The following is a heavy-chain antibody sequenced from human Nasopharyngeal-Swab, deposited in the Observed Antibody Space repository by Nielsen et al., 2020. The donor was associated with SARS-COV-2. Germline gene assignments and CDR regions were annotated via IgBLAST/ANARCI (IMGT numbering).Heavy chain of an antibody. Sequence: GGSLRLSCAASGFTFTDYVMNWVRQAPGKGLEWVSSISTTSDYIYYADSVKGRFTISRDNARNSLHLQMHSLRAEDTAVYYCANLIFGDAFDIWGQGTMVTVSS. J-gene: IGHJ3*02. CDR2: ISTTSDYI. CDR3: ANLIFGDAFDI. V-gene: IGHV3-21*01. D-gene: IGHD3-3*01. CDR1: GFTFTDYV.